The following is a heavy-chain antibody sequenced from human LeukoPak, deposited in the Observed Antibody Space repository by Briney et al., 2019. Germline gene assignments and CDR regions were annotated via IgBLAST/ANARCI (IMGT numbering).Heavy chain of an antibody. CDR2: ISSSSSYI. V-gene: IGHV3-21*01. CDR1: GFTFSSYS. CDR3: ASGDSSGWSLDY. J-gene: IGHJ4*02. D-gene: IGHD6-19*01. Sequence: GRSLRLSCAASGFTFSSYSMNWVRQAPGKGLEWVSSISSSSSYIYYADSVKGRFTISRDNAKNSLYLQMNSLRAEDTAVYYCASGDSSGWSLDYWGQGTLVTVSS.